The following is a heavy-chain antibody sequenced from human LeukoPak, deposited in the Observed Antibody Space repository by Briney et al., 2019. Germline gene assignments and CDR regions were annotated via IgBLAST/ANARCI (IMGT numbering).Heavy chain of an antibody. V-gene: IGHV3-48*03. J-gene: IGHJ6*02. Sequence: GGSLRLSCAASGCTFSSYEMNWVRQAPGKGLEWVSYISSSGSTIYYADSVKGRFTISRDNAKNSLYLQMNSLRAEDTAVYYCARGSGYCSSSSCKRSIYYYGMDVWGQGTTVTVSS. CDR1: GCTFSSYE. CDR3: ARGSGYCSSSSCKRSIYYYGMDV. D-gene: IGHD2-2*01. CDR2: ISSSGSTI.